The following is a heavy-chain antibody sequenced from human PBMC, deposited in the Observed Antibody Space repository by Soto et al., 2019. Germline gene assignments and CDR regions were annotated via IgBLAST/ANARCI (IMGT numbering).Heavy chain of an antibody. D-gene: IGHD4-17*01. CDR1: GGSISSGGYY. Sequence: SETLSLTCTVSGGSISSGGYYWSWIRQHPGKGLEWIGYIYYSGSTYYNPSLKSRVTISVDTSKNQFSLKLSSVTAADTAVYYCARGPDYGGNSVAYWGQGTLVTVSS. V-gene: IGHV4-31*03. CDR2: IYYSGST. CDR3: ARGPDYGGNSVAY. J-gene: IGHJ4*02.